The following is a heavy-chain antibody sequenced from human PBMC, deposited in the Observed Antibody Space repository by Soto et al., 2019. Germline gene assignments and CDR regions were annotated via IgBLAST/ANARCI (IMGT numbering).Heavy chain of an antibody. D-gene: IGHD2-15*01. CDR1: GFTLSSYS. Sequence: EVQLVESGGGLVQPGGSLRLSCAASGFTLSSYSMNWVRQAPGKGLEWVSYISSSSSIINYADSVKGRFTISRDNAKNSLYLQMNSLRDEDTAVYYCARAAVAGYWYFDLWGRGTLVTVSS. CDR3: ARAAVAGYWYFDL. J-gene: IGHJ2*01. V-gene: IGHV3-48*02. CDR2: ISSSSSII.